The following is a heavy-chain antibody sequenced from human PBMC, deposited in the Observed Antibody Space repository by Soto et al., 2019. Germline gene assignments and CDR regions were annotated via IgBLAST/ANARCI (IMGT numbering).Heavy chain of an antibody. CDR2: ISYDGSNK. CDR3: AKGAGIWWWWGGGGDDHFDY. CDR1: GFTFSSYG. J-gene: IGHJ4*02. V-gene: IGHV3-30*18. Sequence: QVQLVESGGGVVQPGRSLRLSCAASGFTFSSYGMHWVRQAPGKGLEWVAVISYDGSNKYYADSVKGRFTISRDNSKNTVYLKMNGLRAGDAACFYCAKGAGIWWWWGGGGDDHFDYWGQGTLVTVSS. D-gene: IGHD2-21*01.